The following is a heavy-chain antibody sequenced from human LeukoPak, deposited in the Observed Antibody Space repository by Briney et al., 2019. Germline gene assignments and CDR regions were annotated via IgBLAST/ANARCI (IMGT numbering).Heavy chain of an antibody. Sequence: SETLSLTCAVYGGSFSGYYWSWIRQPPGKGLEWIGEINHSGSTNYNPSLKSRVTISVDTSKNQFSLKLSSVTAADTAVYYCARGRGYSYGPRIDCWGQGTLVTVSS. CDR1: GGSFSGYY. V-gene: IGHV4-34*01. CDR3: ARGRGYSYGPRIDC. D-gene: IGHD5-18*01. CDR2: INHSGST. J-gene: IGHJ4*02.